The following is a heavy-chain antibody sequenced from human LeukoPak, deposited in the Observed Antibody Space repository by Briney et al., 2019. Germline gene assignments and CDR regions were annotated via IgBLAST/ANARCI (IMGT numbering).Heavy chain of an antibody. V-gene: IGHV1-46*01. J-gene: IGHJ4*02. CDR2: INPSGGST. Sequence: VASVKVSCKASGYTFTSYYMHWVRQAPGQGLEWMGIINPSGGSTSYAQKFQGRVTMTRDTSTSTVYMELSSLRSEDTAVYYCARDREPSWIGYCSSTSCFSLDYWGQGILVTVSS. CDR3: ARDREPSWIGYCSSTSCFSLDY. CDR1: GYTFTSYY. D-gene: IGHD2-2*01.